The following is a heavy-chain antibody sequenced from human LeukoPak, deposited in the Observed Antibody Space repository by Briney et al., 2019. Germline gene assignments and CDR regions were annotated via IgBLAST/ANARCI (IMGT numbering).Heavy chain of an antibody. D-gene: IGHD2-2*01. CDR1: GFTFSSYS. CDR3: ARDFRDSEVVYHAQDI. CDR2: ISSSSSYI. Sequence: GGSLRLSCAASGFTFSSYSMNWVRQAPGKGLEWVSSISSSSSYIYYADSVKGRFTISRDNAKNSLYLQMNSLRAEDTALYYCARDFRDSEVVYHAQDIWGQGTLVTVAS. J-gene: IGHJ3*02. V-gene: IGHV3-21*01.